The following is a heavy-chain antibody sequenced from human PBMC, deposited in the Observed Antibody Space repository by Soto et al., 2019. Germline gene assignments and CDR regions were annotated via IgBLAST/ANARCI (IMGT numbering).Heavy chain of an antibody. CDR3: ARGRYDILTDYYPFDY. CDR1: GGSISSYY. J-gene: IGHJ4*02. D-gene: IGHD3-9*01. V-gene: IGHV4-59*01. Sequence: SETLSLTCTVSGGSISSYYWSWIRQPPGKGLEWIGYIYYSGSTNYNPSLKSRVTISVDTSKNQFSLKLSSVTAADTAVYYCARGRYDILTDYYPFDYWGQGTLVTVSS. CDR2: IYYSGST.